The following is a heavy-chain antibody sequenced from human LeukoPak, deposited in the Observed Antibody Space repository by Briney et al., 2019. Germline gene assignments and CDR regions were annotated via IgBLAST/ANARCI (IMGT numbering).Heavy chain of an antibody. Sequence: PGGSLRLSCAASGFTFSTYAMSWVRRAPGKGLEWVSGISVSGDFTNYADSVRGRFTISRDNSKNTLQLQMNSLRVEDTAVYYCAKRRRSSGSYYLYDMDVWGQGTTVTVSS. J-gene: IGHJ6*02. V-gene: IGHV3-23*01. CDR3: AKRRRSSGSYYLYDMDV. D-gene: IGHD1-26*01. CDR2: ISVSGDFT. CDR1: GFTFSTYA.